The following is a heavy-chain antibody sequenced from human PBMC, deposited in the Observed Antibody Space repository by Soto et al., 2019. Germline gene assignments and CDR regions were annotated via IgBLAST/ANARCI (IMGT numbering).Heavy chain of an antibody. CDR3: ARGVLF. Sequence: QVQLQESGPGLVKPSQTLSLPCTVSGASINSGGYYWSWLRQHPGKGLEWIGNIYYTGSTYYNPSLKSRVTISIDTSKNQFSLRLNSVTDADTAVYYCARGVLFWGRGTLVTVSS. CDR1: GASINSGGYY. J-gene: IGHJ2*01. CDR2: IYYTGST. V-gene: IGHV4-31*03.